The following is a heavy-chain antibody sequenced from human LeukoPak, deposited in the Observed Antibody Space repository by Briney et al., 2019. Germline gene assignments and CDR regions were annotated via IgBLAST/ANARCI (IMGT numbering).Heavy chain of an antibody. CDR1: GFSFISFG. CDR2: TSGYNGDT. D-gene: IGHD1-26*01. V-gene: IGHV1-18*01. J-gene: IGHJ4*02. CDR3: ARGTWETAARPYSFDT. Sequence: GASVKVPCKAFGFSFISFGFNWVRQAPGQGLEWMGWTSGYNGDTKYAQKFQGRVTMTTDKSTSTAYMELRSLRSDDTAVYYCARGTWETAARPYSFDTWGQGTLVTVTS.